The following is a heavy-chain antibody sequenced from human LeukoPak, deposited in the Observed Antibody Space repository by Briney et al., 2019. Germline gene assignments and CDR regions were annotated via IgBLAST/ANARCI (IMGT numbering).Heavy chain of an antibody. Sequence: VGSPRLSCATSRFTFSSYAMVWVRQTPGTGLECVSPISGDGGNTFYADSVKGWFTIQRHNSKNTLYLQVNSLRAEDTAIYYCAKDRVNRYFDLWGRGTLVTVSS. J-gene: IGHJ2*01. CDR1: RFTFSSYA. CDR3: AKDRVNRYFDL. CDR2: ISGDGGNT. V-gene: IGHV3-23*01. D-gene: IGHD1-14*01.